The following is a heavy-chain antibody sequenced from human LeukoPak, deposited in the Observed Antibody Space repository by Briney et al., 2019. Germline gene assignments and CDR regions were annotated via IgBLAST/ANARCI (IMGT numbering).Heavy chain of an antibody. CDR2: ISWNSGSI. CDR3: AKGRDKYQLLSKNWFDP. Sequence: PGRSLRLSCAASGFTFDDYAMHWVRQAPGKGLEWVSGISWNSGSIGYADSVKGRFTISGDNAKNSLYLQMNSLRAEDTALYYCAKGRDKYQLLSKNWFDPWGQGTPVTVSS. CDR1: GFTFDDYA. J-gene: IGHJ5*02. V-gene: IGHV3-9*01. D-gene: IGHD2-2*01.